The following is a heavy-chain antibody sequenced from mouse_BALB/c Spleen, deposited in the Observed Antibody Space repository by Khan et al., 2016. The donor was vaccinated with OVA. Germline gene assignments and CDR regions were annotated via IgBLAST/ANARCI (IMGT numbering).Heavy chain of an antibody. J-gene: IGHJ2*01. Sequence: QVQLQQSGAELAKPGASVKMSCKASGYTFTTYWMHWVKQRPGQGLEWIGYINPTSGYTDYNDKFKDRATLSADKSSSTAYMQLNSLTSEDSAVFYCTMYRIDYWGQGTTLTVSA. D-gene: IGHD2-12*01. CDR1: GYTFTTYW. CDR3: TMYRIDY. CDR2: INPTSGYT. V-gene: IGHV1-7*01.